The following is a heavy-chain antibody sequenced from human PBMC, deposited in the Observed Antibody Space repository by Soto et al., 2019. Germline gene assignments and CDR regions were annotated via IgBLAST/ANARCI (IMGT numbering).Heavy chain of an antibody. CDR1: GFMFTGYW. CDR3: ARDQISGDGYVFDS. D-gene: IGHD5-12*01. CDR2: INRDGSER. J-gene: IGHJ5*01. Sequence: GGSLRLSCAASGFMFTGYWMGWVRQAPGKGLEWVANINRDGSERYYVDSVKGRFTISRDNAKNSVYLQMNSLRAEDSAVYYCARDQISGDGYVFDSWGQGALVTVSS. V-gene: IGHV3-7*01.